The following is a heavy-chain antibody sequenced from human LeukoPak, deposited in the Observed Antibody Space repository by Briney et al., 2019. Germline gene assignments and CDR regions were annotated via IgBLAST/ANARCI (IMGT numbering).Heavy chain of an antibody. CDR3: ASDDYGDYVRAFDI. Sequence: SETLSLTCTVSGGSISSSSYYWGWIRQPPGKGLEWIGSIYYSGRTYYNPSLKSRVTISVDTSKNQFSLKLSSVTAADTAVYCCASDDYGDYVRAFDIWGQGTMVTVSS. CDR2: IYYSGRT. J-gene: IGHJ3*02. D-gene: IGHD4-17*01. V-gene: IGHV4-39*01. CDR1: GGSISSSSYY.